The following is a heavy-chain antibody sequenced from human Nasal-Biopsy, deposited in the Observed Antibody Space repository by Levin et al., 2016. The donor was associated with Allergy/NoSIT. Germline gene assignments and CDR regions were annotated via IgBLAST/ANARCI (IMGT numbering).Heavy chain of an antibody. CDR3: ARVQDAVLVDK. Sequence: LRLSCTVSGDSISRSAYWSWIRQHPGKGLEWIGFIHNSGNTYYNPSLKGRVAISMERSANQFSLRVNSLTAADTAVYFCARVQDAVLVDKWGQGTLVIVSS. V-gene: IGHV4-31*03. J-gene: IGHJ4*02. CDR1: GDSISRSAY. CDR2: IHNSGNT. D-gene: IGHD4/OR15-4a*01.